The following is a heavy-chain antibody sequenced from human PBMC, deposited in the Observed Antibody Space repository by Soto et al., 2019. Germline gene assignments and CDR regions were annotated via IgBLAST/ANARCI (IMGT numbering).Heavy chain of an antibody. CDR2: INSDGSST. Sequence: GGSLRLSCAASGFTFSSYWMHWVRQAPGKGLVWVSRINSDGSSTSYADSVKGRFTNSRDNAKKTLYLQMNSLRAEDTAVYYCATDIVVVVATDYWGQGTLVTVSS. V-gene: IGHV3-74*01. J-gene: IGHJ4*02. CDR3: ATDIVVVVATDY. D-gene: IGHD2-15*01. CDR1: GFTFSSYW.